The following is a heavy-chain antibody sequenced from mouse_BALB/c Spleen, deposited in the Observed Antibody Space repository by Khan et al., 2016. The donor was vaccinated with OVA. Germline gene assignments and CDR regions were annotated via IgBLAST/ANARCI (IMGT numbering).Heavy chain of an antibody. Sequence: EVQLQESGPSLVKPSQTLSPTCSVTGDSITSGFWNWIRKFPGNKFEYMGYVTYSGNTYYNPSLKSRISITRDTSKSQYYLQLNSVTTEDTATYFCARSYGSWAMDYWGQGTSGTVSS. CDR1: GDSITSGF. D-gene: IGHD1-1*01. V-gene: IGHV3-8*02. CDR2: VTYSGNT. CDR3: ARSYGSWAMDY. J-gene: IGHJ4*01.